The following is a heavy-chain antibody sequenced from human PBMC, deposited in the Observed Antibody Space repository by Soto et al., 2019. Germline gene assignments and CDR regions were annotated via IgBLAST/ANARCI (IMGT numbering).Heavy chain of an antibody. CDR3: ARDSSWQFDY. Sequence: EASVKVSCKTSGYTFTNYGISWVRQAPGQGLEWMGWITTDKGKTTYAQKFQGRVTMTTDNSKNTLYLQMNSLRPEDTAVYYCARDSSWQFDYWGQGTLVTVSS. CDR1: GYTFTNYG. V-gene: IGHV1-18*01. J-gene: IGHJ4*02. D-gene: IGHD6-13*01. CDR2: ITTDKGKT.